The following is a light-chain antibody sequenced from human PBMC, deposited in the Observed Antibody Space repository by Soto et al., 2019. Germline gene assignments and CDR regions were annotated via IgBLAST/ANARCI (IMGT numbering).Light chain of an antibody. V-gene: IGLV2-8*01. CDR2: EVN. J-gene: IGLJ2*01. CDR1: SSDVGGYNY. Sequence: QSALTQPPSASGSPGQSVTISCTGTSSDVGGYNYVSWYQQHPGKAPKLMIYEVNKRPSGVPDRFSGSKSGNTASLTVSGLRAEDEADYYCSSYAGSNNHVVFGGGTKLTVL. CDR3: SSYAGSNNHVV.